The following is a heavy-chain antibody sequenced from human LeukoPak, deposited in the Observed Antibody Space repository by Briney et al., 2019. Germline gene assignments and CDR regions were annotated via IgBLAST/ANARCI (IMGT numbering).Heavy chain of an antibody. CDR2: ISSSGSTI. Sequence: NPGGSLRLSCAASGFTFSDYYMSWIRQAPGKGLEWVSYISSSGSTIYYADSVKGRFTISRDNAKNSLYLQMNSLRAEDTAVYYCARDLDIVATIMPSGWFDPWGQGTLVTVSS. CDR3: ARDLDIVATIMPSGWFDP. D-gene: IGHD5-12*01. V-gene: IGHV3-11*01. CDR1: GFTFSDYY. J-gene: IGHJ5*02.